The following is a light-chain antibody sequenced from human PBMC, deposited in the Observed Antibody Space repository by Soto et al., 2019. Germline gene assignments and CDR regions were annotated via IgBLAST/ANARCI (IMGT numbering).Light chain of an antibody. CDR3: QQFGNSPYT. CDR2: GAS. J-gene: IGKJ2*01. Sequence: EIVLTQSPGTLSLSPGERATLSCRASQSVSSSYLAWYQQKPGQAPRLLIYGASSRATGIPDRFSGSGSGTDFTLTISRLEPEDVAVYYCQQFGNSPYTFGQGTRLEI. CDR1: QSVSSSY. V-gene: IGKV3-20*01.